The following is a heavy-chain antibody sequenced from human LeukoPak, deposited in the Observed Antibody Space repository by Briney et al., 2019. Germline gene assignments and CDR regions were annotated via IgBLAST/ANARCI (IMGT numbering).Heavy chain of an antibody. V-gene: IGHV4-31*03. D-gene: IGHD6-13*01. Sequence: SSQTLSLTCTVSGGSISSGGYYWSWIRQHPGKGLEWIGYIYYSGSTYYNPSLKSRVTISVDTSKNQFSLKLSSVTAADTAVYYCASSFRLAAAGTNWFDPWGQGTLATVS. J-gene: IGHJ5*02. CDR3: ASSFRLAAAGTNWFDP. CDR2: IYYSGST. CDR1: GGSISSGGYY.